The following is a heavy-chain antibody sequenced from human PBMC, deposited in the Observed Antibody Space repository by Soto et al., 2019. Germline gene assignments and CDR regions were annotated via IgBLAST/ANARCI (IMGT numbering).Heavy chain of an antibody. V-gene: IGHV4-30-2*01. CDR3: ARALDYGDNRALGY. D-gene: IGHD4-17*01. Sequence: QLQLQESGSGLVKPSQTLSLTCAVSGGSISSGGYSWSWIRQPPGKGLEWIGYIYHSGSTYYNPSLKSRVTISVDRSKNQFSLKLSSVTAADTAVYYCARALDYGDNRALGYWGQGTLVTVSS. J-gene: IGHJ4*02. CDR1: GGSISSGGYS. CDR2: IYHSGST.